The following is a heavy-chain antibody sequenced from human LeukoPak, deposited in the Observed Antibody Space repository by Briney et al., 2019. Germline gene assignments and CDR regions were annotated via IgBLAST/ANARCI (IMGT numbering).Heavy chain of an antibody. V-gene: IGHV4-4*07. Sequence: PSETLSLTCTVSGGSVTSNYWNWIRQPAGSGLEWIGRIHFTGETNYNPSLKSRVSMSVDTSKNHFSLKLSSVTAADTAVYYCARGVYYFDYWGQGTLVTVSS. D-gene: IGHD2-8*01. J-gene: IGHJ4*02. CDR2: IHFTGET. CDR1: GGSVTSNY. CDR3: ARGVYYFDY.